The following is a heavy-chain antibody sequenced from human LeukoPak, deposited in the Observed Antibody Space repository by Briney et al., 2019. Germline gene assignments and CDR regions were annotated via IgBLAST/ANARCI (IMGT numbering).Heavy chain of an antibody. CDR3: ARDVVSGSYSDY. J-gene: IGHJ4*02. Sequence: ASVKVSCKASGYTFTSYDINWVRQATGQGLEWMGWINPNSGGTNYAQKFQGRVTMTRDTSIGTAYMELSRLRSDDTAVYYCARDVVSGSYSDYWGQGTLVTVSS. CDR2: INPNSGGT. D-gene: IGHD1-26*01. CDR1: GYTFTSYD. V-gene: IGHV1-2*02.